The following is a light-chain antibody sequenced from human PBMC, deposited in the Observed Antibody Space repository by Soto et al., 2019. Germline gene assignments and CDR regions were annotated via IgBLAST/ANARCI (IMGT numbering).Light chain of an antibody. V-gene: IGKV1-9*01. CDR3: QQLNTSPFT. J-gene: IGKJ3*01. CDR2: AAS. Sequence: DIQLTQSPSFLSSSIGDRVTITCRASQGINSYLAWYQQKPGKAPKLLIYAASTLQSGVPARFSGSESGTEFTLTISRLQPEDSATYFCQQLNTSPFTFGPGTKVDFK. CDR1: QGINSY.